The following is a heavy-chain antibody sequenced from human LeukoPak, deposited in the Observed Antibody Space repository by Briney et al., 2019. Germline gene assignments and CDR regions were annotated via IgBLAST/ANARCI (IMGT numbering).Heavy chain of an antibody. V-gene: IGHV3-23*01. CDR3: AKALGYYDSGGYLNFDS. D-gene: IGHD3-22*01. J-gene: IGHJ4*02. CDR1: GFTFSNYV. CDR2: ISGNGGST. Sequence: GGSLRLSCAASGFTFSNYVMNWVRQAPGKGLEWVSGISGNGGSTYYADSVKGRFTLSRDNSKNTLDLQMSSLRAEDTAVYYCAKALGYYDSGGYLNFDSWGQGTLVTVSS.